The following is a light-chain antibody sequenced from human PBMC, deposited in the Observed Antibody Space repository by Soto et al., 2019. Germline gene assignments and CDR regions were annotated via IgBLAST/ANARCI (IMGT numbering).Light chain of an antibody. Sequence: DIQMTQSPSTLSASVGDRVTITCRASQSISTSLAWYQQKPGKAPKVLIYKASSLESGVPSRFSGSGSGTEFTLTISSLQPDDFATYYCQPCDSHWTFGQGTKVEIK. V-gene: IGKV1-5*03. CDR3: QPCDSHWT. CDR2: KAS. J-gene: IGKJ1*01. CDR1: QSISTS.